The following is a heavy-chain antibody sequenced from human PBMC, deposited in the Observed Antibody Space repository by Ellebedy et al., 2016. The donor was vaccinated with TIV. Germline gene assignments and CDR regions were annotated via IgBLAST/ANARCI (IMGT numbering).Heavy chain of an antibody. CDR1: GGSISSYY. Sequence: SETLSLTCTVSGGSISSYYWSWIRQPQGKGLEWIGYIYYSGSTNYNPSLKSRVTISVDTSKNQFSLKLSSVTAADTAVYYCARHDLDYDRSGEYFDLWGRGTLVTVSS. V-gene: IGHV4-59*08. CDR3: ARHDLDYDRSGEYFDL. CDR2: IYYSGST. J-gene: IGHJ2*01. D-gene: IGHD3/OR15-3a*01.